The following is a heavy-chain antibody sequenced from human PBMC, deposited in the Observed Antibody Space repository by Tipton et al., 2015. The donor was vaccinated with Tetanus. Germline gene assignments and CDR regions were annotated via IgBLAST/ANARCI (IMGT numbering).Heavy chain of an antibody. CDR3: ARDRGVRGGYYYYHGMDV. V-gene: IGHV4-31*02. D-gene: IGHD3-10*01. CDR2: IYYSGST. CDR1: GASISSGGYF. J-gene: IGHJ6*02. Sequence: LRLSCTVSGASISSGGYFWNWIRQQPGKGPEWIGYIYYSGSTHYNPSLKSRVTMSVDTSKNQFSLKLSSVTDADTAVYYCARDRGVRGGYYYYHGMDVWGQGTTVTVSS.